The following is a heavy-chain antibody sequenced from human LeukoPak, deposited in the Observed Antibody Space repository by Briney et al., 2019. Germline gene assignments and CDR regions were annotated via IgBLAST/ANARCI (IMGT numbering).Heavy chain of an antibody. CDR2: ISAYNGNT. D-gene: IGHD3-16*01. Sequence: ASVKVSCKASGYTFTGYGISWVRQAPGQGLEWMGWISAYNGNTNYAQKLQGRVTMTTDTSTSTAYMELRSLRSDDTAVYYCARDRFGELLKDYWGQGTLVTVSS. CDR3: ARDRFGELLKDY. V-gene: IGHV1-18*01. J-gene: IGHJ4*02. CDR1: GYTFTGYG.